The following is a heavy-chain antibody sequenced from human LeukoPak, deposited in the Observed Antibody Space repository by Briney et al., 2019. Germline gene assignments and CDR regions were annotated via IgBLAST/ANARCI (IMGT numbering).Heavy chain of an antibody. Sequence: ASVKVSCKASGYTFTSYDINWVRQAPGQGLEWMGIIDPSGGSTTYAQKFQGRVTMTRETSTSTVYMELSSLRSEDTAVYFCARRYYFDYWGQGTLVTVSS. CDR2: IDPSGGST. CDR3: ARRYYFDY. CDR1: GYTFTSYD. J-gene: IGHJ4*02. V-gene: IGHV1-46*01.